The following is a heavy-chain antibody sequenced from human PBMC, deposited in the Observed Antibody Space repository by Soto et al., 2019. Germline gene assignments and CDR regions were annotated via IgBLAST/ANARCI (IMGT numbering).Heavy chain of an antibody. CDR1: GGTFSSYA. CDR2: IIPIFGTA. Sequence: QVQLVQSGAEVKKPGSSVKVSCKASGGTFSSYAISWVRQAPGQGLEWMGGIIPIFGTANYAQKFQGRVTIAADESTSTAYMELRSLRSEDTAVYYCAGGGLDYGDPPFLDYWGQGTLVTVSS. V-gene: IGHV1-69*12. CDR3: AGGGLDYGDPPFLDY. D-gene: IGHD4-17*01. J-gene: IGHJ4*02.